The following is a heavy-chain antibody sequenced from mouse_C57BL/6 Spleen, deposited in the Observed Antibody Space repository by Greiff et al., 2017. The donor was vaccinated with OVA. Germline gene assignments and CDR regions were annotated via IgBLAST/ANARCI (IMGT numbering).Heavy chain of an antibody. CDR2: INTGSGGT. CDR3: LTTTGFAY. CDR1: GYAFTNYL. J-gene: IGHJ3*01. D-gene: IGHD2-12*01. Sequence: QVQLQQSGAELVRPGTSVKVSCKASGYAFTNYLIEWVKQRPGQGLEWIGVINTGSGGTNYNEKFKGKATLTADKSSSTAYMQLSSLTSEDSAVYFCLTTTGFAYWGKGTLVTVSA. V-gene: IGHV1-54*01.